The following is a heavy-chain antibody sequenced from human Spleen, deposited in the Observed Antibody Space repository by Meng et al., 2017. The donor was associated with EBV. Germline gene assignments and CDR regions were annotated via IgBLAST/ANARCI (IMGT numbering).Heavy chain of an antibody. J-gene: IGHJ4*02. CDR3: ARDGYSSGWYWYYFDD. CDR2: IIPIFGTT. V-gene: IGHV1-69*01. Sequence: QVQLVQSGPEVRKPXSSVRVXCKASGGTFSSYTITWVRQAPGQGLEWMGGIIPIFGTTNYAQKFQGRVTITADESTSTAYMELSSLRSEDTALYYCARDGYSSGWYWYYFDDWGQGTLVTVSS. D-gene: IGHD6-19*01. CDR1: GGTFSSYT.